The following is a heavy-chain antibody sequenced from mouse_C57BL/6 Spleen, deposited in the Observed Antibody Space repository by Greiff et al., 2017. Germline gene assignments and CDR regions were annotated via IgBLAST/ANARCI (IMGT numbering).Heavy chain of an antibody. CDR2: IYPGSGNT. CDR3: ARESYYFDY. CDR1: GYTFTDYY. J-gene: IGHJ2*01. V-gene: IGHV1-76*01. Sequence: VQLQQSGAELVRPGASVKLSCKASGYTFTDYYINWVKQRPGQGLEWIARIYPGSGNTYYNEKFKGKATLTAEKSSSTAYMQLSRLTSEDAAVYFCARESYYFDYWGQGTTLTVSS.